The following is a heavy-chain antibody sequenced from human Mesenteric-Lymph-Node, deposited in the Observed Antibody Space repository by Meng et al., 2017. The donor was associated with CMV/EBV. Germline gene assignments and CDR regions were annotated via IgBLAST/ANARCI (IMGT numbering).Heavy chain of an antibody. CDR1: GGSISSSSYY. V-gene: IGHV4-39*01. CDR2: IYYSGST. D-gene: IGHD3-10*01. J-gene: IGHJ5*02. Sequence: QLQLQESGPGLVKPSETLSLTCTCYGGSISSSSYYWGWIRQPPGKGLEWIGSIYYSGSTYYNPSLKSRVTISVDTSKNQFSLKLSSVTAADTAVYYCARPHYYGSGSSPWFDPWGQGTLVTVSS. CDR3: ARPHYYGSGSSPWFDP.